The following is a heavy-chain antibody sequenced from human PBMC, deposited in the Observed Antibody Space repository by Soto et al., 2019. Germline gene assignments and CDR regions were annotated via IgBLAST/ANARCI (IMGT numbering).Heavy chain of an antibody. CDR2: VFSSGST. CDR3: ARVAFSYFGMDV. D-gene: IGHD3-3*02. J-gene: IGHJ6*02. V-gene: IGHV4-4*07. CDR1: GGAISSYY. Sequence: KASETLSLTCSVPGGAISSYYWSWVRQPAGKGLEWIGRVFSSGSTNYNASLKSRVTMSIDTSKNEVSLTLRSVTAADTGVYYCARVAFSYFGMDVWGPGTTVTVSS.